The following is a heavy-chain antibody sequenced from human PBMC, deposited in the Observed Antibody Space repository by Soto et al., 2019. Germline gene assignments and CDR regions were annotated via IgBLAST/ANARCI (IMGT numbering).Heavy chain of an antibody. V-gene: IGHV4-31*03. CDR3: ARDRSRTAYFDY. J-gene: IGHJ4*02. CDR2: ISYTGST. Sequence: PSETLSLTCTLSGDSMGSGDYYWSWIRQHPGKGLEWIGYISYTGSTYYNSSLKSRVTISVDTSKDQFSLKLTSVTAADTAVYYCARDRSRTAYFDYWGQGSPVTVSS. D-gene: IGHD2-21*02. CDR1: GDSMGSGDYY.